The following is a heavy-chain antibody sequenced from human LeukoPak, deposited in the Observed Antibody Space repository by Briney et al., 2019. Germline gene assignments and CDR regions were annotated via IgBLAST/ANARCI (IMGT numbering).Heavy chain of an antibody. Sequence: GGSLRLSCAASGFTVSSNYMSWVRQAPGKGLEWVSVIYSGGSTYYADSVKGRFTISRDNSKNTLYLQMNSLRAEDTAVYYCARDPPPNLAYCGGDCESRFEPPTVGGQGTLVTVSS. CDR3: ARDPPPNLAYCGGDCESRFEPPTV. V-gene: IGHV3-66*01. J-gene: IGHJ4*02. CDR1: GFTVSSNY. CDR2: IYSGGST. D-gene: IGHD2-21*02.